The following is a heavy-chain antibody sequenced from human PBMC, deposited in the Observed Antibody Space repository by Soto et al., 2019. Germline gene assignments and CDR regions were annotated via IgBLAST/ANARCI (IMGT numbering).Heavy chain of an antibody. CDR2: LSGGGGST. V-gene: IGHV3-23*01. CDR3: ATATRYAVLLTGHRGGYYYYMDV. CDR1: GFTFTTYA. Sequence: EVQLLESGGGLVQPGGSLRLSCAASGFTFTTYAMSWVRQAPGKGLEWVSGLSGGGGSTYYADSVKDRFTISRDNSKNTLYLQRNSLVVEDTAVYYCATATRYAVLLTGHRGGYYYYMDVWGKGTTVTVSS. J-gene: IGHJ6*03. D-gene: IGHD3-9*01.